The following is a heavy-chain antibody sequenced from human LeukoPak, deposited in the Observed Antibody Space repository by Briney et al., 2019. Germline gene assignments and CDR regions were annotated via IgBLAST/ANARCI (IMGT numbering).Heavy chain of an antibody. Sequence: GGSLRLSCAASGFTFSDYYMSWLRQAPGKGLEWVSSIRSSGSTIYYADSVKGRFTISRDNAKNSLYLQMNSLRAEDTAVYYCARDGSKYCSSTSCYSGYYYYPLDVWGQGATVTVSS. J-gene: IGHJ6*02. V-gene: IGHV3-11*01. CDR3: ARDGSKYCSSTSCYSGYYYYPLDV. CDR1: GFTFSDYY. D-gene: IGHD2-2*01. CDR2: IRSSGSTI.